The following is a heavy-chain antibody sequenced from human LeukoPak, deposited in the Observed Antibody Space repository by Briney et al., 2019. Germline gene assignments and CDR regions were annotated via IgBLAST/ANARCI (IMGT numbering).Heavy chain of an antibody. D-gene: IGHD2-2*01. Sequence: ASVKVSCKASGYTFTSYDINWVRQATGQGLEWMGWMNPNSGNTGYAQKFQGRVTMTRNTSISTAYMELSSLRSEDTAVYYCARDLGVYCSSTSCSSVYWGQGTLVTVSS. J-gene: IGHJ4*02. CDR3: ARDLGVYCSSTSCSSVY. CDR2: MNPNSGNT. V-gene: IGHV1-8*01. CDR1: GYTFTSYD.